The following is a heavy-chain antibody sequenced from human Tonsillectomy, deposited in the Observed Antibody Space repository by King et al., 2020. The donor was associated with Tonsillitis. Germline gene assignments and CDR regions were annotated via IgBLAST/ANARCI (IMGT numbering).Heavy chain of an antibody. J-gene: IGHJ6*02. CDR1: GFIFSNSG. Sequence: VQLVESGGGVVQPGGSLRLSCAASGFIFSNSGLLWVRQAPGKGLEWVAFIRYDGNTKYYADSVKGRFTISRDNSKNTLYLQMNSLRAEDTAVYYCAKAPDYDILTGRYYYGMDVWGQGTTVTVSS. D-gene: IGHD3-9*01. V-gene: IGHV3-30*02. CDR2: IRYDGNTK. CDR3: AKAPDYDILTGRYYYGMDV.